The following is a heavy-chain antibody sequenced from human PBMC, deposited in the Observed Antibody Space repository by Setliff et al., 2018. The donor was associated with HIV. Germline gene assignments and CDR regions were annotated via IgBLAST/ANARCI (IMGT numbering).Heavy chain of an antibody. J-gene: IGHJ4*02. Sequence: ASVKVSCKASGYTFTGFYMHWVRQAPGQGLEWMGRINPNSGGTDYAQKFQGRVTMTRDTSISTAYMELSGLTSDDTAVYYCAYTSITTRRFDYWGQGTLVTVSS. CDR2: INPNSGGT. CDR3: AYTSITTRRFDY. CDR1: GYTFTGFY. D-gene: IGHD1-1*01. V-gene: IGHV1-2*06.